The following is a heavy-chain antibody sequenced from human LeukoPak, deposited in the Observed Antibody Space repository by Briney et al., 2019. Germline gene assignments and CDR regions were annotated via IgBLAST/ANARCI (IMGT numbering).Heavy chain of an antibody. Sequence: PGGSLRLSCAASGFTFSSYSMNWVRQAPGKGLEWVSYISSSSSSTIYYADSVKGRFTISRDNAKNSLYLQMNSLRAEDTAVYYCARDRATYSSSSWGLFDYWGQGTLVTVSS. CDR2: ISSSSSSTI. CDR1: GFTFSSYS. CDR3: ARDRATYSSSSWGLFDY. V-gene: IGHV3-48*04. D-gene: IGHD6-6*01. J-gene: IGHJ4*02.